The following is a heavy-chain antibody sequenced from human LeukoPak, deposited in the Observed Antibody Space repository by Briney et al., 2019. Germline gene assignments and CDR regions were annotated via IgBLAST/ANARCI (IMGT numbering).Heavy chain of an antibody. CDR2: INPNSGGT. V-gene: IGHV1-2*02. Sequence: EASVKVSCKASGYTFTGYYMHWVRQAPGQGLEWMGWINPNSGGTNYAQKFQDRVTMTRDTSISTAYMELSRLRSDDTAVYYCARDTYSGYDTNWFDPWGQGTLVTVSS. CDR3: ARDTYSGYDTNWFDP. CDR1: GYTFTGYY. D-gene: IGHD5-12*01. J-gene: IGHJ5*02.